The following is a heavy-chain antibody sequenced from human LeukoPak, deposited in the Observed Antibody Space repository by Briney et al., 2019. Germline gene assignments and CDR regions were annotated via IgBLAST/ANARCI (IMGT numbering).Heavy chain of an antibody. J-gene: IGHJ4*02. V-gene: IGHV4-38-2*01. CDR1: GSSISSGYY. CDR2: IYHSGST. D-gene: IGHD3-22*01. Sequence: SETLSLTCAVSGSSISSGYYWGWIRQPPGKGLEWIGSIYHSGSTYYNPSLKSRVTISVDTSKNQFSLKLSSVTAADTAVYYCALIGVITTIDYWGQGTLVTVSS. CDR3: ALIGVITTIDY.